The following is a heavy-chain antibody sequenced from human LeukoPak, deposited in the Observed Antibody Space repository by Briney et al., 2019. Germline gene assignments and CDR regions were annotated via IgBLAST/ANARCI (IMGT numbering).Heavy chain of an antibody. V-gene: IGHV4-31*03. J-gene: IGHJ4*02. CDR2: IYYSGST. CDR1: GGSISSGGYY. CDR3: ARVTGHSYFDY. Sequence: SETLSLTCTVSGGSISSGGYYWRWIRQHPGKGLEWIGYIYYSGSTYYNPSLKSRVTISVDTSKNQFSLKLSSVTAADTAVYYCARVTGHSYFDYWGQGTLVTVSS.